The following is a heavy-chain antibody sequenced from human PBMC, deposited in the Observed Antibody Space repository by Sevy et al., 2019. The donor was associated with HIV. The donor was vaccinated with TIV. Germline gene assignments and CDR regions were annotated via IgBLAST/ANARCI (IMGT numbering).Heavy chain of an antibody. D-gene: IGHD6-13*01. CDR3: TREASAAGTSFGLDV. CDR2: ISSRSCYI. V-gene: IGHV3-21*01. CDR1: GFNFNKHF. Sequence: GGSLRLSCVGSGFNFNKHFMVWVRQAPGRGLQWVSSISSRSCYIFYSDSVRGRFTISRDNAKNSLFLEMNNLGVEDTAVYYCTREASAAGTSFGLDVWGQGTTVTVSS. J-gene: IGHJ6*02.